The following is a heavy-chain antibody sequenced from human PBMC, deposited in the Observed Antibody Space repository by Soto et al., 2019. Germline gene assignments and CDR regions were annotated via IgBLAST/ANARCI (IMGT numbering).Heavy chain of an antibody. CDR1: GYTLTELS. J-gene: IGHJ3*02. CDR3: ATITPGIMTTVSRGIFDI. CDR2: FDPEDGET. Sequence: ASVKVSCKVSGYTLTELSMHWVRQAPGKGLEWMGGFDPEDGETIYAQKFQGRVTMTEDTSTDTAYMELSSLRSEDTAVYYCATITPGIMTTVSRGIFDIWGQGTMVTVSS. V-gene: IGHV1-24*01. D-gene: IGHD4-17*01.